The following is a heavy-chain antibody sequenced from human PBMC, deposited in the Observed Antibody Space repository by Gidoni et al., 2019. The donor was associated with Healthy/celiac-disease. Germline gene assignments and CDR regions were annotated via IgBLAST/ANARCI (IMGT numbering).Heavy chain of an antibody. CDR2: ISGSGGST. J-gene: IGHJ3*02. Sequence: EVQLFESGGGLVQPGGSLRLACAASGFTFSSYAMSWFRHVPGKGREWVSAISGSGGSTYYADSVKGRFTISRDNSKNTLYLQMNSLRAEDTAVYYCAKDPTAAAVDAFDIWGQGTMVTVSS. CDR3: AKDPTAAAVDAFDI. V-gene: IGHV3-23*01. CDR1: GFTFSSYA. D-gene: IGHD6-13*01.